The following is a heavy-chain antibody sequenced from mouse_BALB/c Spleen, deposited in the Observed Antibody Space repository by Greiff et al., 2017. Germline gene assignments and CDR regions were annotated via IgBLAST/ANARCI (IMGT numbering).Heavy chain of an antibody. CDR2: ISYSGST. V-gene: IGHV3-2*02. Sequence: EVKLVESGPGLVKPSQSLSLTCTVTGYSITSDYAWNWIRQFPGNKLEWMGYISYSGSTSYNPSLKSRISITRDTSKNQFFLQLNSVTTEDTATYYCARWDGNPFAYWGQGTLVTVSA. J-gene: IGHJ3*01. CDR1: GYSITSDYA. D-gene: IGHD2-1*01. CDR3: ARWDGNPFAY.